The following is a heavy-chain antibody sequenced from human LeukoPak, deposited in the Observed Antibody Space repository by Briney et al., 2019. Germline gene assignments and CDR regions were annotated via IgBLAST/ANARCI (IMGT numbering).Heavy chain of an antibody. D-gene: IGHD6-19*01. V-gene: IGHV1-2*02. Sequence: ASVKVSCKASGYTFTGQYMHWVRQAPGQGLELMGWINPNTGDTGYAQKFQGRVTMTRDTTITTAYMELSSLTSDDTAMYYCASYPRYSSSPPFDYWGQGTLVAVSS. CDR1: GYTFTGQY. CDR2: INPNTGDT. CDR3: ASYPRYSSSPPFDY. J-gene: IGHJ4*02.